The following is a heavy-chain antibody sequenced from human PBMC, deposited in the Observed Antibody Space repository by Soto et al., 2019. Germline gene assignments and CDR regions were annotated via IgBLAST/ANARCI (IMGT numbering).Heavy chain of an antibody. D-gene: IGHD1-1*01. J-gene: IGHJ6*02. CDR1: GFTFSNYA. Sequence: EVQLLESGGGLVQPGGSLRVSCAASGFTFSNYAMTWVRQAPGKGLEWVSSISGRGGTTDYADSAKGRSTISRDKSNNILYLQMNTLRAEGPDVYYCARGREHMKKSMDVWGQGTTVTVS. CDR2: ISGRGGTT. V-gene: IGHV3-23*01. CDR3: ARGREHMKKSMDV.